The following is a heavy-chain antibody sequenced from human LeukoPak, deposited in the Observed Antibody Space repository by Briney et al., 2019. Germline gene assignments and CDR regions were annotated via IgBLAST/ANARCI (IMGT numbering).Heavy chain of an antibody. CDR1: GYTFTSYG. CDR3: ARGRSSSWYFADAFDI. V-gene: IGHV1-18*01. J-gene: IGHJ3*02. CDR2: ISAYNGNT. D-gene: IGHD6-13*01. Sequence: ASVKVSCKASGYTFTSYGISWVRQAPGQGLEWMGWISAYNGNTNYAQKLQGRVTMTTDTSTSTAYMELRSLRSDDTAVYYCARGRSSSWYFADAFDIWGQGTMVTVSS.